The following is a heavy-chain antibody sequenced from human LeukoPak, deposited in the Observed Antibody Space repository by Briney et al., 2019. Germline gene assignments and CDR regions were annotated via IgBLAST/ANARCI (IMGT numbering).Heavy chain of an antibody. CDR3: ARERPLYSSGWFDY. CDR1: GYTFTGYY. V-gene: IGHV1-2*02. CDR2: INPNSGGT. D-gene: IGHD6-19*01. J-gene: IGHJ4*02. Sequence: GASVKVSCKASGYTFTGYYMHWVRQAPGQGLEWMGWINPNSGGTNYAQKFQGRVTMTRDTSISTAYMELSRLRSDDTAVYYCARERPLYSSGWFDYWGQGTLVTVSS.